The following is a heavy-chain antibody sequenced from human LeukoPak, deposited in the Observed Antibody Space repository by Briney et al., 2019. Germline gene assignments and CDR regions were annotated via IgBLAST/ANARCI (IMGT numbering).Heavy chain of an antibody. J-gene: IGHJ4*02. Sequence: ASVKVSCKASGYTLTSYYMHWVRQAPGQGLEWMGIINPSGGSTSYAQKFQGRVTMTRDTSTSTVYMELSSLRSEDTAVYYCARAFYGAPSGIWGQGTLVTVSS. V-gene: IGHV1-46*01. CDR1: GYTLTSYY. CDR3: ARAFYGAPSGI. CDR2: INPSGGST. D-gene: IGHD4-17*01.